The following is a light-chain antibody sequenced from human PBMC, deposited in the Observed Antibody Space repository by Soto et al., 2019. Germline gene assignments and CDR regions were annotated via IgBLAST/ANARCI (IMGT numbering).Light chain of an antibody. J-gene: IGKJ4*01. CDR3: QQYGDSPLT. V-gene: IGKV3-20*01. CDR1: QSVRTK. CDR2: GAS. Sequence: ETVMTQSPATLSVSPGERATLSCRASQSVRTKLAWYQQKPGQAPRLLIYGASSRATGIPDRFSGSGSGTDFTLTISRLEPEDFAVYHCQQYGDSPLTFGGGTKV.